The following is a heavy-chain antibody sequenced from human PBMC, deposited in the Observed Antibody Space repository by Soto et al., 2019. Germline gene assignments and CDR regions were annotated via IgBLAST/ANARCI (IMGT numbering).Heavy chain of an antibody. Sequence: GGSLRLSCAASGFTFSSYSMTWVRQAPGKGLEWVSYIISSSSTRYYADSVRGRFTISRDNAKNSLYLQMNSLRAEDTAVYYCARGWQYFDYWGQGTLVTVSS. CDR2: IISSSSTR. CDR1: GFTFSSYS. V-gene: IGHV3-48*04. CDR3: ARGWQYFDY. D-gene: IGHD6-13*01. J-gene: IGHJ4*02.